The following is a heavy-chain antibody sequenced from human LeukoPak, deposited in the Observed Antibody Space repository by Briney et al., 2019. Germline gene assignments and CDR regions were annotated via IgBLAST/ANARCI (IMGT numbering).Heavy chain of an antibody. CDR1: GGSFSDYY. CDR2: INHSGST. J-gene: IGHJ3*02. V-gene: IGHV4-34*01. Sequence: PSETLSLTCAVYGGSFSDYYWSWIRQPPGKGLEWIGEINHSGSTNYNPSLKSRVTISVDTSKNQFSLKLCSVTAADTAVYYCARGLYDFWSGYYQPGDAFDIWGQGTMVTVSS. CDR3: ARGLYDFWSGYYQPGDAFDI. D-gene: IGHD3-3*01.